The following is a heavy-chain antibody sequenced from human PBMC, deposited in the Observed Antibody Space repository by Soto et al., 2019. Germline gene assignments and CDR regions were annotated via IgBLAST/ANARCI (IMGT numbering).Heavy chain of an antibody. Sequence: QVQLQESGPGLVKPSETLSLTCTVSSDSISSYYWSWIRQPPGKRLEWIGYISYSGSTDYNPSLKSRVTISGDTSKNQFSLKVSSVTAADTAVYYCARGTSWQLPCDYWGQGTLVTVSS. D-gene: IGHD6-13*01. CDR3: ARGTSWQLPCDY. V-gene: IGHV4-59*01. J-gene: IGHJ4*02. CDR1: SDSISSYY. CDR2: ISYSGST.